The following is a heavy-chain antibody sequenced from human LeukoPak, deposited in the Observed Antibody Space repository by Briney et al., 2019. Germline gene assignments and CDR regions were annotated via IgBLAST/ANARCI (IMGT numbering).Heavy chain of an antibody. CDR1: GGTFSSYA. V-gene: IGHV1-69*05. J-gene: IGHJ6*03. Sequence: SVKVSCKASGGTFSSYAISWVRQAPGQGLEWMGGIIPIFGTANYAQKFQGRVTITTDESTSTASMELSSLRSEDTAVYYCASDRSPDYYYYYYMDVWGKGTTVTVSS. CDR2: IIPIFGTA. CDR3: ASDRSPDYYYYYYMDV.